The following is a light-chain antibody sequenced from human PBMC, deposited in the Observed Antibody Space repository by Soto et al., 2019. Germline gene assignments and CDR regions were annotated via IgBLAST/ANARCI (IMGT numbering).Light chain of an antibody. Sequence: IVLTQSPGTLSLSPGERATLSCRASQSVDRRSLAWYQQKPGQAPRLLISGISNRATGIPDRFSGSGSGADFTLPISRLEPEDFAVYYCQQYHNSRTFGQGTKVEIK. CDR1: QSVDRRS. V-gene: IGKV3-20*01. CDR3: QQYHNSRT. J-gene: IGKJ1*01. CDR2: GIS.